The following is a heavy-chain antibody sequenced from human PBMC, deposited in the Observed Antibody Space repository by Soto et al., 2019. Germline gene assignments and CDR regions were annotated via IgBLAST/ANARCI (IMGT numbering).Heavy chain of an antibody. CDR2: ISYDGSNK. D-gene: IGHD3-3*01. J-gene: IGHJ6*02. V-gene: IGHV3-30-3*01. CDR3: ARDSGDYDFWSGYGYYYYYGMDV. CDR1: GFTFSSYA. Sequence: QVQLVESGGGVVQPGRSLRLSCAASGFTFSSYAMHWVRQAPGKGLEWVAVISYDGSNKYYADSVKGRFTISRDNSKNTLYLQMNSLRAEDTAVYYCARDSGDYDFWSGYGYYYYYGMDVWGQGTTVTVSS.